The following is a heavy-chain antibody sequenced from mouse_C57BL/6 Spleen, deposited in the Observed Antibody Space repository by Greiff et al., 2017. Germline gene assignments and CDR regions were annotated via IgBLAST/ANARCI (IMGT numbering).Heavy chain of an antibody. J-gene: IGHJ3*01. CDR1: GFTFSSYA. V-gene: IGHV5-4*01. CDR2: ISDGGSYT. CDR3: AREGSSYVAY. D-gene: IGHD1-1*01. Sequence: EVKLMESGGGLVKPGGSLKLSCAASGFTFSSYAMSWVRQTPEKRLEWVATISDGGSYTYYPDNVKGRFTISRDNAKNNLYLQMSHLKSEDTAMYYCAREGSSYVAYWGQGTLVTVSA.